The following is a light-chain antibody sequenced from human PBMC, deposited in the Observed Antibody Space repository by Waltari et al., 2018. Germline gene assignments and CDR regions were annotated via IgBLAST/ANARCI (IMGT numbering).Light chain of an antibody. CDR2: RSD. CDR1: SSNIGSNL. CDR3: AAWDDSLRGHWV. Sequence: QSVLTQPPSAAGSPGQRVTIFCSGSSSNIGSNLVTWYQQFPGKAPKLLIYRSDQRPSGVPDRFSGSKSGTSASLAISGLHPEDEADYYGAAWDDSLRGHWVFGGGTKVTVL. V-gene: IGLV1-44*01. J-gene: IGLJ3*02.